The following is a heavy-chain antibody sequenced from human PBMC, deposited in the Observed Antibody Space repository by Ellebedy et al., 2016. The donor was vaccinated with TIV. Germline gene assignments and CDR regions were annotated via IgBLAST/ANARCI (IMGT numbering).Heavy chain of an antibody. D-gene: IGHD5/OR15-5a*01. CDR3: ARAPSGISVYDF. CDR2: VKQDGSES. Sequence: GGSLRLXXEASGFTFSSFWITWVRQAPGRGLEWVATVKQDGSESYNVGSVKGRFTVSRDNARNSASLQLNSLRGDDTAVYFCARAPSGISVYDFWGQGALVAVSS. V-gene: IGHV3-7*04. J-gene: IGHJ4*02. CDR1: GFTFSSFW.